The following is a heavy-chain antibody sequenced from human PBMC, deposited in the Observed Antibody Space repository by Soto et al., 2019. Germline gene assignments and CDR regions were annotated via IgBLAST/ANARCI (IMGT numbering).Heavy chain of an antibody. CDR3: ARAGYSGYEGFLYYYYGMDV. Sequence: PSQTLSLTCTLSGASTRRSSYYWGWLRQPPGKGLDWSVSINFSGSTYYNPSLKSQVTITVDTSNNPFSRKLSSVTAADTAVYYCARAGYSGYEGFLYYYYGMDVWGQGTTVTVSS. J-gene: IGHJ6*02. V-gene: IGHV4-39*01. CDR1: GASTRRSSYY. D-gene: IGHD5-12*01. CDR2: INFSGST.